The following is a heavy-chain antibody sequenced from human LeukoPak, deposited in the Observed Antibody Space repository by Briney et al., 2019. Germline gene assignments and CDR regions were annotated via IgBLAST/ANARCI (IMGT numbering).Heavy chain of an antibody. CDR3: ARDKIPSAGTPRGFDP. CDR2: IRNDGSNK. J-gene: IGHJ5*02. V-gene: IGHV3-30*02. Sequence: GGSLRLSCAASEFTFSSYGMHWVRQAPGKGLEWMAFIRNDGSNKYYADSVKGRFTISRENSKNTLYLQMNSLRTEDTAVYYCARDKIPSAGTPRGFDPWGQGTLVTVSS. D-gene: IGHD6-13*01. CDR1: EFTFSSYG.